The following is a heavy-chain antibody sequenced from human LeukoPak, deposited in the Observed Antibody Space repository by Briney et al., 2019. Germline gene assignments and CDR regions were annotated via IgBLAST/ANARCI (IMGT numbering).Heavy chain of an antibody. V-gene: IGHV1-69*04. CDR3: ARDRQYLPNWFDP. Sequence: GSSVKVSCKASGGTFSSYAISWVRQASGQGLEWMGRIIPILGIANYAQKFQGRVTITADKSTSTAYMELSSLRSEDTAVYYCARDRQYLPNWFDPWGQGTLVTVSS. CDR2: IIPILGIA. CDR1: GGTFSSYA. J-gene: IGHJ5*02.